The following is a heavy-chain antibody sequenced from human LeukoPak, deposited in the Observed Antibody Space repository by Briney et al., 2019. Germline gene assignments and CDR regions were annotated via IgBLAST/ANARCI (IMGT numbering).Heavy chain of an antibody. Sequence: GGSLRLSCAASGFTFSSYAMSWVRQAPGKGLEWVGFIRSKAYGGTTEYAASVKGRFTISRDDSKSIAYLQMNSLKTEDTAVYYCTRTKIVGATETFDYWGQGTLVTVSS. V-gene: IGHV3-49*04. J-gene: IGHJ4*02. CDR2: IRSKAYGGTT. D-gene: IGHD1-26*01. CDR1: GFTFSSYA. CDR3: TRTKIVGATETFDY.